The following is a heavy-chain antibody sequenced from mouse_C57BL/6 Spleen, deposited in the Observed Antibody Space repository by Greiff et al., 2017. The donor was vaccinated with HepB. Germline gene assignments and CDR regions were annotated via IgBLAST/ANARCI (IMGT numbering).Heavy chain of an antibody. J-gene: IGHJ4*01. CDR3: GRGRDEYDDKGMDD. Sequence: VQLQQSGAELMKPGASVKLSCKATGYTFTGYWIEWVKQRPGHGLEWIGEILPGSGSTNYNEKFKGKATFTADTSSNTAYMQLSSLTTEDSAIYDGGRGRDEYDDKGMDDGGEGTRVTVAS. CDR2: ILPGSGST. D-gene: IGHD2-4*01. CDR1: GYTFTGYW. V-gene: IGHV1-9*01.